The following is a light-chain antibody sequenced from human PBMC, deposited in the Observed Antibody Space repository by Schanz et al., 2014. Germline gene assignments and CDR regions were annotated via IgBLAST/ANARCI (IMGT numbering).Light chain of an antibody. CDR2: ANS. CDR3: QSYDSSLSGVV. V-gene: IGLV1-40*01. J-gene: IGLJ2*01. CDR1: SSNIGALYD. Sequence: QSVLTQPPSVSGAPGQRVTISCTGSSSNIGALYDVHWYQQLPGTAPKLLIYANSRRPSGVPDRFSGSKSDTSASLAISGLRSEDEADYYCQSYDSSLSGVVFGGGTKLTVL.